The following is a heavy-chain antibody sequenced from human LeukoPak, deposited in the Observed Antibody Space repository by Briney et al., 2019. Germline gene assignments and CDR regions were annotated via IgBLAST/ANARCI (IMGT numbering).Heavy chain of an antibody. D-gene: IGHD5-12*01. CDR3: AKDLGIVATTAAFDY. CDR1: GFTFSSYG. CDR2: ISYDGSNK. J-gene: IGHJ4*02. V-gene: IGHV3-30*18. Sequence: PGRSLRLSCAASGFTFSSYGMHWVRQAPGKGLEWVAVISYDGSNKYYADSVKGRFTISRDNSKNTLYLQMNSLRAEDTAVYYCAKDLGIVATTAAFDYWGQGTLVTVSS.